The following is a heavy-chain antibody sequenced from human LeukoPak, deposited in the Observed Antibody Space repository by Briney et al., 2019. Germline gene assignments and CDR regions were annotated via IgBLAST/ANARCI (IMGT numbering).Heavy chain of an antibody. Sequence: GGSLRLSCAASGFTLSTYGMHWVRQAPGKGLEWVAVISSDGSNKFYADSAKGRSTISRDGSKNTLYLQMNSLRPDDTAVYFCAKPQVTANWYYFHYWGQGTLVTVSS. CDR2: ISSDGSNK. CDR1: GFTLSTYG. CDR3: AKPQVTANWYYFHY. D-gene: IGHD2-21*02. J-gene: IGHJ4*02. V-gene: IGHV3-30*18.